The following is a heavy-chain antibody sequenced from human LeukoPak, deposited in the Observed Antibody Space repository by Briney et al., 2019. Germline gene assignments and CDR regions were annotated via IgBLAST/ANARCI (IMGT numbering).Heavy chain of an antibody. CDR3: ARGQGGGLYDIVTGYRPLNWFDP. V-gene: IGHV4-34*01. CDR1: GGSLSGYY. J-gene: IGHJ5*02. D-gene: IGHD3-9*01. Sequence: SETLSLTCAVYGGSLSGYYWSWIRQPPGKGLEWIGEINHSGSTNYNTSLKSRVTISVDTSKNQSSLKLSSVTAADTAVYYCARGQGGGLYDIVTGYRPLNWFDPCGEGALVTVSS. CDR2: INHSGST.